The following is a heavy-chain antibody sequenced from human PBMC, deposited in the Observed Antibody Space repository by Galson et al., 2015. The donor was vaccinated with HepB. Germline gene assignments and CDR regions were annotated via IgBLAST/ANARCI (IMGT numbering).Heavy chain of an antibody. V-gene: IGHV3-30*18. CDR2: ISYDERNK. D-gene: IGHD6-19*01. CDR1: GVTFSNYG. Sequence: SLRLSCAASGVTFSNYGMHWVRQAPGKGLEWVAVISYDERNKYYTDSVKGRFTISRDNSKNMVYLQMNSLRAEDTALYYCAKDPYLYSALAGTMAGFDYWGQGTLVTVSS. J-gene: IGHJ4*02. CDR3: AKDPYLYSALAGTMAGFDY.